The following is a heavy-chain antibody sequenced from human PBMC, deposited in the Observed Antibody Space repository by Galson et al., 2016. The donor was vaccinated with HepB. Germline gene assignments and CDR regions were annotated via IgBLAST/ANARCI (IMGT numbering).Heavy chain of an antibody. Sequence: QSGAEVKKAGESLKISCKASGYSFPYYWIGWVRQKPGKGLEWMGIIYPGDSEIRYSPSFQGQVTMSVDKSISTAFLQWSSLKASDTAMYYCSRQYNFWSGYSESYYGMDVWGQGTLVTVSS. V-gene: IGHV5-51*01. CDR1: GYSFPYYW. CDR3: SRQYNFWSGYSESYYGMDV. J-gene: IGHJ6*02. D-gene: IGHD3-3*01. CDR2: IYPGDSEI.